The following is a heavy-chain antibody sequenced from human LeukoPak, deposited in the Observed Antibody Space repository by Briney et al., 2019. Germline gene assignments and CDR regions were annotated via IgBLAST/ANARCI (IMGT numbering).Heavy chain of an antibody. V-gene: IGHV3-23*01. CDR2: ISGSGGST. D-gene: IGHD3-3*01. Sequence: GGSLRLSCAASGFTFSSYAMSWVRHAPGKGLEWVSAISGSGGSTYYADSVKGRFTISRDNSKNTLYLQMNSLRAEDTAVYYCAKYQRITIFGVVQYYFDYWGQGTLVTVSS. J-gene: IGHJ4*02. CDR1: GFTFSSYA. CDR3: AKYQRITIFGVVQYYFDY.